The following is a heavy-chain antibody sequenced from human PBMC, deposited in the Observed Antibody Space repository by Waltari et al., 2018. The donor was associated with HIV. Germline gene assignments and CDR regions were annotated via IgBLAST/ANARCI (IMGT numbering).Heavy chain of an antibody. CDR1: GYIFTDYG. J-gene: IGHJ4*02. Sequence: QVQLVQSGGEVKRPGASVKVSCKTSGYIFTDYGIGWVRQAPGQGLEWMGWISTHNGGTYYAQSFQDRVTMTRDTSTRTVYLEMGNLRSDDTAVYYCARDVVGATAFDLWGQGTLVTVSS. CDR2: ISTHNGGT. CDR3: ARDVVGATAFDL. V-gene: IGHV1-18*01. D-gene: IGHD1-26*01.